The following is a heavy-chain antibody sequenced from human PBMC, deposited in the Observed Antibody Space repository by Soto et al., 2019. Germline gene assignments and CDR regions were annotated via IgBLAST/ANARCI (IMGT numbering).Heavy chain of an antibody. V-gene: IGHV3-48*04. Sequence: EVQLVESGGVLVQPGGSLRLSCAASGFSLSSYSMTWVRQAPGKGLEWVSYISGSGSPVFYADSVKGRFTVSKDNARNSLYLQMNSLRAEDTAVYYCARGCSGSCWFNYWGQGTPVTVSS. CDR2: ISGSGSPV. CDR1: GFSLSSYS. J-gene: IGHJ4*02. CDR3: ARGCSGSCWFNY. D-gene: IGHD2-15*01.